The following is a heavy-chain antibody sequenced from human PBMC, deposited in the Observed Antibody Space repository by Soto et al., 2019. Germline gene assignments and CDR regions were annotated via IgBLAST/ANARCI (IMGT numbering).Heavy chain of an antibody. J-gene: IGHJ4*02. CDR1: GCIFSNYG. Sequence: EVQLLESGGGLVQPGGSLRLSCAASGCIFSNYGMSWVRQAPGKGLEWVSSISGSGTATYYADTVKGRVTISIDSSQNTRSLQMNSMRAEDTALDYCAKIVDAGGLDYWGQGTLVTVSS. D-gene: IGHD2-15*01. CDR3: AKIVDAGGLDY. V-gene: IGHV3-23*01. CDR2: ISGSGTAT.